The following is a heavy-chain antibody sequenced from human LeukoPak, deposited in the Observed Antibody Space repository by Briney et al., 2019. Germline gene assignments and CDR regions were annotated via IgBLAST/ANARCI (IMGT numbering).Heavy chain of an antibody. CDR2: INQKGSEK. J-gene: IGHJ4*02. Sequence: GGSLGLSCVASGFTFSNYWMNWVRQAPGKGLEWVANINQKGSEKYYVDSVKGRFTISRDNAKNSLYLQMNSLRAEDTAVYYCARDGVRYDFWSGSVDYWGQGTRVTVSS. CDR3: ARDGVRYDFWSGSVDY. D-gene: IGHD3-3*01. CDR1: GFTFSNYW. V-gene: IGHV3-7*01.